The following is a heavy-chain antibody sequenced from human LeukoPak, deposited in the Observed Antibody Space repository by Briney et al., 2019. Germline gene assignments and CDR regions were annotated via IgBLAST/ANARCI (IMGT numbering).Heavy chain of an antibody. J-gene: IGHJ4*02. D-gene: IGHD6-19*01. CDR3: ARDQPPNAVAGMYPAC. Sequence: GGSLRLSCAASGLTFRNYGMHWVRQAPGKGLEWVAVIWYDGSNQYYLDSVKGRFTVSGDNAKNTLYLQMNSLRAEDTAVYYCARDQPPNAVAGMYPACWGQGTLVTVSS. CDR2: IWYDGSNQ. CDR1: GLTFRNYG. V-gene: IGHV3-33*01.